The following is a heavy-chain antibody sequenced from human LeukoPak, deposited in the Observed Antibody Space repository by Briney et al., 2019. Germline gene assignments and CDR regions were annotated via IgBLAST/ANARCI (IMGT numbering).Heavy chain of an antibody. CDR3: VRFGSSTWSKGAFDI. D-gene: IGHD1-26*01. V-gene: IGHV4-34*12. J-gene: IGHJ3*02. CDR2: IFHSGNT. CDR1: GRSFSGYY. Sequence: PSETLSLTCAVYGRSFSGYYWSCIRQPPGKGLEWIGEIFHSGNTKYNPSLKSRVTISVDTSKNQFSLNLTSVTAADTAVYYCVRFGSSTWSKGAFDIWGQGTMVTVAS.